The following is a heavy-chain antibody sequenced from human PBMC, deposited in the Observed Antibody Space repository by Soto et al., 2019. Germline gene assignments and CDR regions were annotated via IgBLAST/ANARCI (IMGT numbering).Heavy chain of an antibody. CDR3: ARSPTYYDSSGRRRYYFDY. CDR1: GFSISSYS. D-gene: IGHD3-22*01. CDR2: ISSSSSYI. J-gene: IGHJ4*02. V-gene: IGHV3-21*01. Sequence: GGALRLSCAASGFSISSYSMNWVRQAPGKGLEWVSSISSSSSYIYYADSVKGRLTISRDNSKNTLYLQMNSLRAEDTAVYYCARSPTYYDSSGRRRYYFDYWGQGTLVSVSS.